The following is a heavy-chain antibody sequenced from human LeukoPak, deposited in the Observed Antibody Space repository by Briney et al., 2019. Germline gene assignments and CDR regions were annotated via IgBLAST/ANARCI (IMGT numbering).Heavy chain of an antibody. Sequence: ASVKVSCKASGGTFSSYAISWVRQAPGQGLEWMGGIIPIFGTANYAQKFQGRVTITADESTSTAYMELSSLRSEDTAVYYCARTYYYDSGGYYPWWGQGTLVTVSS. V-gene: IGHV1-69*13. J-gene: IGHJ4*02. CDR1: GGTFSSYA. D-gene: IGHD3-22*01. CDR2: IIPIFGTA. CDR3: ARTYYYDSGGYYPW.